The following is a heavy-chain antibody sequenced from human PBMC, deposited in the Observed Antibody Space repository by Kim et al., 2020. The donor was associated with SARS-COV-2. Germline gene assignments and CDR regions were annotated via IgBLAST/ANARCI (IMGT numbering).Heavy chain of an antibody. J-gene: IGHJ4*02. CDR3: ARGLIRGVRLPGY. D-gene: IGHD4-17*01. Sequence: YNPSLKSRVTISVHTSKNQFSLKLSSVTAADTAVYYCARGLIRGVRLPGYWGQGTLVTVSS. V-gene: IGHV4-34*01.